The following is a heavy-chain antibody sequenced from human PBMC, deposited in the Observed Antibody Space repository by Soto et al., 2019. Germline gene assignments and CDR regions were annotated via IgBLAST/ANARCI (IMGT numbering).Heavy chain of an antibody. Sequence: QVQLVQSGGGVVQAGRSLRLSCAASGFTFRTYGMHWVRQAPGKGLEWVAVISDDGKNKYNLASVEGRFTISRDNSKNMLFLQMYGLRTEDTAVYYCPKGGGYTSGTNDAFDFLGPGTMVTVSS. CDR3: PKGGGYTSGTNDAFDF. V-gene: IGHV3-30*18. D-gene: IGHD5-18*01. CDR1: GFTFRTYG. J-gene: IGHJ3*01. CDR2: ISDDGKNK.